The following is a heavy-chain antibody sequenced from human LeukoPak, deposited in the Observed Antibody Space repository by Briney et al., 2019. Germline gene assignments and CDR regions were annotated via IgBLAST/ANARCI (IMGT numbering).Heavy chain of an antibody. CDR2: ISGSGGST. CDR3: AKEGSSGYYYFFGY. Sequence: GGSLRLSCAASGITFSSYAMSWVRQAPGKGLEWVSAISGSGGSTYYADSVKGRFTISRDNSKNTPYLQMNSLRAEDTAVYYCAKEGSSGYYYFFGYWGQGTLVTVSS. V-gene: IGHV3-23*01. CDR1: GITFSSYA. D-gene: IGHD3-22*01. J-gene: IGHJ4*02.